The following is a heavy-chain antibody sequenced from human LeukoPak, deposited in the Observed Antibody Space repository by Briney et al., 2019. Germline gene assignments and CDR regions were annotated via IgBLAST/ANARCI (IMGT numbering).Heavy chain of an antibody. D-gene: IGHD3-16*02. J-gene: IGHJ4*02. Sequence: GGSLRLSCAASGFTFSSYAMSWVRQGPGKGLEWVSAISGSGGSTYYADSVKGRFTISRDNSKNTLYLQMNSLRAEDTAVYYCAKAAEHIMITFGGVIATPFDYWGQGTLVTVSS. V-gene: IGHV3-23*01. CDR2: ISGSGGST. CDR3: AKAAEHIMITFGGVIATPFDY. CDR1: GFTFSSYA.